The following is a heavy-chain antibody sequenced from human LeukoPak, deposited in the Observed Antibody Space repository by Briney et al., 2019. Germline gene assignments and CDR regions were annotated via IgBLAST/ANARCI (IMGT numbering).Heavy chain of an antibody. J-gene: IGHJ3*02. CDR3: ANVYGDSLGVNAFDI. CDR1: GFTFSSYA. Sequence: PGRSLRLSCAASGFTFSSYAMHWVRQAPGKGLEWVAVISYDGSNKYYADSVKGRFTISRDNSKNTLYLQMNGLRAEDTAVYYCANVYGDSLGVNAFDIWGQGTMVTVSS. D-gene: IGHD4-17*01. V-gene: IGHV3-30*04. CDR2: ISYDGSNK.